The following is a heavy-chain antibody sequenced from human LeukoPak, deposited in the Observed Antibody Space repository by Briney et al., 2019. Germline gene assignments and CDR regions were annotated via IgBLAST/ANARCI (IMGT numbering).Heavy chain of an antibody. D-gene: IGHD3-22*01. CDR1: GGSFSGYC. Sequence: SETLSLTCAVSGGSFSGYCWSWIRQPPGKGLEWIGEINHSGSTNYNPSLKSRVTIAVDTSKNQISLKLSSVTAADTAVYYCARRPMIIDYWGQGTLVTVSS. J-gene: IGHJ4*02. CDR2: INHSGST. CDR3: ARRPMIIDY. V-gene: IGHV4-34*01.